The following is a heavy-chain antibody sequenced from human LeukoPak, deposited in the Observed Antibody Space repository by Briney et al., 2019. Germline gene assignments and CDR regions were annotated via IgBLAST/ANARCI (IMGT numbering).Heavy chain of an antibody. CDR3: ARDVRDIVVVTAIIYYYYGVDV. V-gene: IGHV1-18*01. Sequence: ASVKVSCKASGYTFTSYGISWVRQAPGQGLEWMGWISAYNGNTNYAQKLQGRVTMTTDASTSTAYMELRSLRSDDTAVYYCARDVRDIVVVTAIIYYYYGVDVWGQGTTVTVSS. CDR2: ISAYNGNT. J-gene: IGHJ6*02. CDR1: GYTFTSYG. D-gene: IGHD2-21*02.